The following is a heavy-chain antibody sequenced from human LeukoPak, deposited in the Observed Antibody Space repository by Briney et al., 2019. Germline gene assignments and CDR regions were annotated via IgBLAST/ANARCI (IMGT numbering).Heavy chain of an antibody. CDR1: GFTFSSYE. D-gene: IGHD2-15*01. Sequence: GGSLRLSCAAYGFTFSSYEMNWVRQAPGKGLEWVSYISSSGSTIYYADSVKGRFTISRDNAKNSLYLQMNSLRAEDTAVYYCAKSPYCSGGSCYYFDYWGQGTLVTVSS. J-gene: IGHJ4*02. CDR2: ISSSGSTI. V-gene: IGHV3-48*03. CDR3: AKSPYCSGGSCYYFDY.